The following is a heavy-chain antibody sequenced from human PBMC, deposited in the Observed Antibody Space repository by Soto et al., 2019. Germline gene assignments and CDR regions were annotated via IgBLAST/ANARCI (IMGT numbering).Heavy chain of an antibody. CDR3: AKDVDRIAVAGRFDY. CDR2: ISGSGGST. CDR1: GXPFSSYW. V-gene: IGHV3-23*01. Sequence: GSLRLSCAASGXPFSSYWMSWVRQAPGKGMELVSAISGSGGSTYYADSVKGRFTISIDNSKNTLYLQMNSLRAYDTAVYYFAKDVDRIAVAGRFDYWGQGTLGTVSS. D-gene: IGHD6-19*01. J-gene: IGHJ4*02.